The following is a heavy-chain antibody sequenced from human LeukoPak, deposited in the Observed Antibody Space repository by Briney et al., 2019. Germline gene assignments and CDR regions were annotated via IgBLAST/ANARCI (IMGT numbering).Heavy chain of an antibody. D-gene: IGHD3-10*02. CDR1: GFTFSSYE. V-gene: IGHV3-48*03. CDR3: AELGITMIGGV. J-gene: IGHJ6*04. Sequence: PGRSLRPSCAASGFTFSSYEMNWVRLAPGKGLEWVSYISSSGSTIYYADSVKGRFTISRDNAKNSLYLQMNSLRAEDTAVYYCAELGITMIGGVWGKGTTVTISS. CDR2: ISSSGSTI.